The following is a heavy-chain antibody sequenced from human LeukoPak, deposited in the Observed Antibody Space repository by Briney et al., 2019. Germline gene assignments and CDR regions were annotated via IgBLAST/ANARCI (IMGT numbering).Heavy chain of an antibody. D-gene: IGHD3-10*01. Sequence: QSGGSLRLSCAASGFTFDDYVMHWVRQAPGKGLEWVSGLSWNSGSLGYAHSVKGRFTMSRDNAKNSLYLQMNSLRAEDNALYYCAKDLVVRRVIISFGRVHWRQGTLVSVSS. V-gene: IGHV3-9*01. CDR3: AKDLVVRRVIISFGRVH. J-gene: IGHJ4*02. CDR1: GFTFDDYV. CDR2: LSWNSGSL.